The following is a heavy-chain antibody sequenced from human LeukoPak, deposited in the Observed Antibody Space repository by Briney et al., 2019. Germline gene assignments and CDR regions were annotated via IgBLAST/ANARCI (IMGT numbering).Heavy chain of an antibody. D-gene: IGHD3-22*01. Sequence: GESLKISCKGSGYSFTSYWIAWVRQMPGKGLEWGAIIYPGDSDTRYNPTFQGHVTISVDKSISTAYLQWSSLKASDTAMYYCARPRSDSSRYYPSYFDLWGRGTLVTVSS. V-gene: IGHV5-51*01. CDR3: ARPRSDSSRYYPSYFDL. CDR2: IYPGDSDT. CDR1: GYSFTSYW. J-gene: IGHJ2*01.